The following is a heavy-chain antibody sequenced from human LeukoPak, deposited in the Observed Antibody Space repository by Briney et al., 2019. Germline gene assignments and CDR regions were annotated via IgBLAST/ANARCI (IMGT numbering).Heavy chain of an antibody. D-gene: IGHD4-17*01. CDR1: GYTFTSYY. CDR2: INPNSGGT. CDR3: ARGDPYGDYVGNY. V-gene: IGHV1-2*02. J-gene: IGHJ4*02. Sequence: ASVKVSCKASGYTFTSYYMHWVRQAPGQGLEWMGWINPNSGGTNYAQKFQGRVTMTRDTSISTAYMELSRLRSDDTAVYYCARGDPYGDYVGNYWGQGTLVTVSS.